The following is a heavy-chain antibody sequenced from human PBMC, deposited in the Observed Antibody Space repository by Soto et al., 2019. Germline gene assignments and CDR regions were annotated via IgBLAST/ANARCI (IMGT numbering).Heavy chain of an antibody. D-gene: IGHD3-10*01. V-gene: IGHV3-53*01. CDR3: ARAARGSGFAFDI. CDR2: IYSGGST. J-gene: IGHJ3*02. Sequence: EVQLVESGGGLIQPGGSLRLSCAASGFTVSSNYMSWVRQAPGKGLEWVSVIYSGGSTYYADSVKGRFTISRDNSKNTLYLQMNSLRAEDTAVYYCARAARGSGFAFDIWGQGTMVTVSS. CDR1: GFTVSSNY.